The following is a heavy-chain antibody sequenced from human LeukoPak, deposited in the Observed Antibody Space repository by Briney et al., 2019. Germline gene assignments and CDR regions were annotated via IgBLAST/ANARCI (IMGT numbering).Heavy chain of an antibody. CDR2: ISDTGDST. CDR1: GFTFSSYA. Sequence: PGGSLRLSCAASGFTFSSYAMSWVRQTPGKGLEWVSSISDTGDSTDYADSVKGRFTISRDKFKNTLYLQMNSLRAEDTALYYCAKAGDNYYYYYYMDVWGKGTTVTVSS. D-gene: IGHD2-21*02. CDR3: AKAGDNYYYYYYMDV. V-gene: IGHV3-23*01. J-gene: IGHJ6*03.